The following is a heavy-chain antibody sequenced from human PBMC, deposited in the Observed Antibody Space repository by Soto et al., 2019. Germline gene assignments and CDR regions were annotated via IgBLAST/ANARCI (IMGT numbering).Heavy chain of an antibody. D-gene: IGHD3-10*02. CDR2: IRSKTDGGAA. J-gene: IGHJ4*02. V-gene: IGHV3-15*01. CDR1: GFSFSDAM. CDR3: VYSGI. Sequence: EVLLVESGGGLVKPGGSLRLTCAASGFSFSDAMLTWVRQAPGMGLDWIGHIRSKTDGGAAYYAAPVKGRFTISRDDSQNTLFLQMNSLKTDDTAVYYRVYSGIWGQGSLVTVSS.